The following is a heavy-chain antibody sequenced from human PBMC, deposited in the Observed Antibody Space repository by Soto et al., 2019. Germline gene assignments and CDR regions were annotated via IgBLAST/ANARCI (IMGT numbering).Heavy chain of an antibody. CDR1: GFTFSSYA. CDR3: ARDNGDYYDAFDI. Sequence: GGSLRLSCAASGFTFSSYAMHWVRQAPGKGLEWGAVISYDGSNKYYADSVKGRFTISRDNSKNTLYLQMNSLRAEDTAVYYCARDNGDYYDAFDIWGQGTMVTVSS. J-gene: IGHJ3*02. V-gene: IGHV3-30*04. D-gene: IGHD4-17*01. CDR2: ISYDGSNK.